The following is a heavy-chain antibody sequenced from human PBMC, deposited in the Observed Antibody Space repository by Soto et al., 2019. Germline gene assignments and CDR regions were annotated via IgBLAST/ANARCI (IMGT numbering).Heavy chain of an antibody. CDR2: IIPIFGTA. Sequence: ASVKVSCKASGGTFSSYAISWVRQAPGQGLEWKGGIIPIFGTANYAQKFQGRVTITADESTSTAYMELSSLRSEDTAVYYCARVYAIRGGYFQHWGQGTLVTVSS. J-gene: IGHJ1*01. V-gene: IGHV1-69*13. D-gene: IGHD2-8*01. CDR3: ARVYAIRGGYFQH. CDR1: GGTFSSYA.